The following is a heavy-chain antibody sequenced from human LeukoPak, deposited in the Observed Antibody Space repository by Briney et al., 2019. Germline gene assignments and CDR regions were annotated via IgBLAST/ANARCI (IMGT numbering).Heavy chain of an antibody. CDR2: IYNDGST. CDR1: GFTVSNNF. V-gene: IGHV3-66*01. CDR3: ARDRLHYDSLTGYPAD. J-gene: IGHJ4*02. Sequence: GGSLRLSCAASGFTVSNNFMNWVRQAPGKGLEWVSLIYNDGSTYYAESVKGRFTISRDNSKNTLYLQMNSLRAEDTAVYYCARDRLHYDSLTGYPADWGQGTLVTVSS. D-gene: IGHD3-9*01.